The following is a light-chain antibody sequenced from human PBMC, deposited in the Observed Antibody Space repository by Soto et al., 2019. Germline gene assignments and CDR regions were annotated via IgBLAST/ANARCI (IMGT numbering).Light chain of an antibody. CDR3: KSYAGSNTYV. Sequence: QSVLTQPPSASGSPGQSVTISCTGTKSDIGVYDFVSWYQHHPGKAPRLIIYEVVQRPSGLPDRFCGSKSGNTASLPVSGLQAADEADYFCKSYAGSNTYVFGSGTKVTVL. CDR1: KSDIGVYDF. J-gene: IGLJ1*01. CDR2: EVV. V-gene: IGLV2-8*01.